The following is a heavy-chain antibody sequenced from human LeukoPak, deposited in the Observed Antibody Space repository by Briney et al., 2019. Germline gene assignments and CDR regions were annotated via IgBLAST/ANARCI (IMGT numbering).Heavy chain of an antibody. J-gene: IGHJ4*02. Sequence: GGSLRLSCAASGFTFSRYWMSWVRQAPGKGLEWVANIKQDGSEKYYVDSVKGRFTISRDNAKNSLYLQMNSLRAEDTAVYYCARDLSAAFDFWGQGVLVTVSS. CDR3: ARDLSAAFDF. CDR2: IKQDGSEK. CDR1: GFTFSRYW. V-gene: IGHV3-7*01. D-gene: IGHD6-19*01.